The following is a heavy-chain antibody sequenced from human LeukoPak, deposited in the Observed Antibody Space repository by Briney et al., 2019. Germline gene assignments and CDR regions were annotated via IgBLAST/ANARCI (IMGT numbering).Heavy chain of an antibody. D-gene: IGHD5-18*01. CDR3: AKCSYTYGNDAYDI. J-gene: IGHJ3*02. V-gene: IGHV3-23*01. CDR2: IRGGGANP. CDR1: RFTFSNFA. Sequence: GGSLRLSCAASRFTFSNFAMNWVRQAPGKGLEWVSSIRGGGANPHYADSVKGRFTISRDNSKNTLYMEMNSLRAEDTAVYYCAKCSYTYGNDAYDIWGQGTMVTASS.